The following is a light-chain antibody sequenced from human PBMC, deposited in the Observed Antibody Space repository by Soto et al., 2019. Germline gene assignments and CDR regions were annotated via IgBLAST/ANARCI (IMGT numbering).Light chain of an antibody. Sequence: IVFTQSPGTLSLSPGERATISCSASQSVSSSLAWYLQKPGQAPRLLIHGASSRANGIPDRFSASGSGTDFTLTISRLEPEAFAVYDGQPYGSSPPLTFCGGTKVDIK. V-gene: IGKV3-20*01. J-gene: IGKJ4*01. CDR3: QPYGSSPPLT. CDR1: QSVSSS. CDR2: GAS.